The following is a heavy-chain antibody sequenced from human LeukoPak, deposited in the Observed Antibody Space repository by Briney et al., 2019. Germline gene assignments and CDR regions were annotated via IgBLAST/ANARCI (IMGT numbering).Heavy chain of an antibody. D-gene: IGHD2-21*02. V-gene: IGHV1-2*06. CDR1: GYTFNGYY. CDR3: ARGRVTADY. CDR2: INANSGDT. J-gene: IGHJ4*02. Sequence: GASVKVSCKASGYTFNGYYVHWVRQAPGQALEWMGRINANSGDTYYAQKFQGRVTMTRDTSLITAYMELGRLRSDDTAVYYCARGRVTADYWGQGTLVIVSP.